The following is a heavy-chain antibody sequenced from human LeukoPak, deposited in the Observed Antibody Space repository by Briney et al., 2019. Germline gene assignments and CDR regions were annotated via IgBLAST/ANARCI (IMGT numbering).Heavy chain of an antibody. CDR1: GGSFSGYY. CDR3: VRDRPNYYGSGSYSRRLDP. J-gene: IGHJ5*02. D-gene: IGHD3-10*01. CDR2: INHSGST. V-gene: IGHV4-34*01. Sequence: SETLSLTCAVYGGSFSGYYWSWIRQPPGKGLEWIGEINHSGSTNYNPSLKSRVTISVDTSKNQFSLKLSSVTAADTAVYYCVRDRPNYYGSGSYSRRLDPWGQGTLVTVSS.